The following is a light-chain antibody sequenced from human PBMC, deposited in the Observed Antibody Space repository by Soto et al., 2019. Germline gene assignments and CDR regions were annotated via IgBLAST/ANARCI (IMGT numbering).Light chain of an antibody. CDR1: QSVHSNY. CDR3: QQYGSSKT. CDR2: GAS. J-gene: IGKJ1*01. Sequence: ENVLTQSPGTLSLSPGERATLSCRASQSVHSNYLAWYQQKPGQAPRLLIYGASSRATGIPDRFSGSGSGTDFTLTISRLEPEDYAVYYCQQYGSSKTFGQGTKVEIK. V-gene: IGKV3-20*01.